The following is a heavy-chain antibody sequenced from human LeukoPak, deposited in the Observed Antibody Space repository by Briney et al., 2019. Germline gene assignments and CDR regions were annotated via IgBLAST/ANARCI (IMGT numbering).Heavy chain of an antibody. V-gene: IGHV4-39*01. CDR3: ARIWVGYPGGY. CDR1: GGSISSGSYY. CDR2: IYRSGST. Sequence: PSETLSLTCTVSGGSISSGSYYWSWIRQPPGKGLEWIGSIYRSGSTYYNPSLKSRVTISVDTSKNQFSLRLGSVTAADTAVYYCARIWVGYPGGYWGQGTLVTVSS. J-gene: IGHJ4*02. D-gene: IGHD3-16*01.